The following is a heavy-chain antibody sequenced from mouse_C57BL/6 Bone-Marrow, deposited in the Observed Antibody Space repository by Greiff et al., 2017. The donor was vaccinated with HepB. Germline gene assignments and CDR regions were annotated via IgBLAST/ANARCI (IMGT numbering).Heavy chain of an antibody. CDR3: AREELLLGLRTPYYYAMDY. V-gene: IGHV1-59*01. D-gene: IGHD2-2*01. CDR1: GYTFTSYW. Sequence: QVQLQQPGAELVRPGTSVKLSCKASGYTFTSYWMHWVKQRPGQGLEWIGVIDPSDSYTNYNQKFKGKATLTVDTSSSTAYMQLSSLTSEDSAVYYCAREELLLGLRTPYYYAMDYWGQGTSVTVSS. J-gene: IGHJ4*01. CDR2: IDPSDSYT.